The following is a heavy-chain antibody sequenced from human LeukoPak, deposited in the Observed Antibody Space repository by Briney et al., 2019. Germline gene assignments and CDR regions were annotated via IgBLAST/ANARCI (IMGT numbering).Heavy chain of an antibody. V-gene: IGHV3-48*03. Sequence: GGSLRLSCVASGFIFSSCEMNWVRQAPGRGPEWVAYISRSGRTIHYADSVKGRFTISRDNAKNLLFLQMNSLRAEDTAVYYCARDVPPVAGFDYWGQGTLVTVSS. CDR3: ARDVPPVAGFDY. J-gene: IGHJ4*02. CDR1: GFIFSSCE. D-gene: IGHD6-19*01. CDR2: ISRSGRTI.